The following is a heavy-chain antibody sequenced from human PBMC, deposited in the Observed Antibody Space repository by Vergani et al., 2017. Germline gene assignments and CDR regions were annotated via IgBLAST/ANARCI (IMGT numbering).Heavy chain of an antibody. V-gene: IGHV4-34*01. CDR2: IDHTGRP. CDR3: ARVNTETNGHLYYYYYMDV. Sequence: QVQLQQWGGGLLKPSETLSLTCVVIGGSFTSYHWTWIRQSPGEGLEWVGDIDHTGRPDYNPSLKSRLTMSVDNSRNQFSLTPNSVTATDTAIYFCARVNTETNGHLYYYYYMDVWGQGTAVTVS. CDR1: GGSFTSYH. J-gene: IGHJ6*03. D-gene: IGHD4-11*01.